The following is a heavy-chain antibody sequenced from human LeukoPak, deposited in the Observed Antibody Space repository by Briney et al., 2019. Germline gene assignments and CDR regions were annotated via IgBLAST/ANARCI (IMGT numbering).Heavy chain of an antibody. D-gene: IGHD6-19*01. J-gene: IGHJ6*02. CDR3: ASFWSSSGWYSDYGMDV. CDR2: IYYSGST. V-gene: IGHV4-59*08. Sequence: SETLSLTCTVSGGSISSYYWSWIRQPPGKGLEWIGYIYYSGSTNYNPSLKSRVTISVDTSKNQFSLKLSSVTAADTAVYYCASFWSSSGWYSDYGMDVWGQGTMVTVSS. CDR1: GGSISSYY.